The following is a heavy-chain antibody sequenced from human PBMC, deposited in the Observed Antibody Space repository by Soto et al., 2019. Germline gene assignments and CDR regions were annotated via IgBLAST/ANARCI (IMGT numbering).Heavy chain of an antibody. D-gene: IGHD5-12*01. CDR2: INHSGGT. CDR3: ASLTSGYDHYYMDV. Sequence: PSETLSLTCAVYGGSFSGYYWSWIRQPPGKGLEWIGEINHSGGTNYNPSLKSRVTISVDTSKNQFSLKLSSVTAADTAVYYCASLTSGYDHYYMDVWGKGTTVTVSS. V-gene: IGHV4-34*01. CDR1: GGSFSGYY. J-gene: IGHJ6*03.